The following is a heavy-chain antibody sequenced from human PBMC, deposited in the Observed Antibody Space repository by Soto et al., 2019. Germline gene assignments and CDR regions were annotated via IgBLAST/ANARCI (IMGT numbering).Heavy chain of an antibody. V-gene: IGHV3-74*01. CDR2: INADGTST. CDR3: VKVLARGVGVPRFYFDS. Sequence: DVQLVESGGGLVQPGGSLRLSCAASGFTFSNSWMHWVRQVSGKGLEWVSRINADGTSTSYADSVKGRFTISRDNAKNTLYMHDNSLRAEDTAVYYCVKVLARGVGVPRFYFDSWGQGALVTVSS. CDR1: GFTFSNSW. J-gene: IGHJ4*02. D-gene: IGHD2-2*01.